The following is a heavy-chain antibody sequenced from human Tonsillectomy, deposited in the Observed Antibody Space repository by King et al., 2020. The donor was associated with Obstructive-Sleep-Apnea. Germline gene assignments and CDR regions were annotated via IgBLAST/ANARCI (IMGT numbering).Heavy chain of an antibody. CDR2: ISWNSGHI. J-gene: IGHJ4*02. D-gene: IGHD1-1*01. CDR1: GFTFDEYG. V-gene: IGHV3-9*01. Sequence: VQLVESGGGLVQPGKSLRLSCAASGFTFDEYGLHWVRQATGKGLEWVASISWNSGHIIYADSVKGRFTISRDNDINSLYLQMNSLRPEDTALYYCVKVSSVQLGHFDYWGQGSLVTVSS. CDR3: VKVSSVQLGHFDY.